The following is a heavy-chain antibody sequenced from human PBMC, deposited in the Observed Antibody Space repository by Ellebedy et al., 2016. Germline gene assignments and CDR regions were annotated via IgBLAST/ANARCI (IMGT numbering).Heavy chain of an antibody. CDR3: ASLEFYRDYGEGN. CDR2: ISWNSGSI. D-gene: IGHD4-17*01. J-gene: IGHJ4*02. CDR1: GFTFDDYA. Sequence: GGSLRLSCAASGFTFDDYAMHWVRQAPGKGLEWVSGISWNSGSIGYADSVKGRFTISRDNAKNSLYLQMNSLRAEDTAVYYCASLEFYRDYGEGNWGQGTLVTVSS. V-gene: IGHV3-9*01.